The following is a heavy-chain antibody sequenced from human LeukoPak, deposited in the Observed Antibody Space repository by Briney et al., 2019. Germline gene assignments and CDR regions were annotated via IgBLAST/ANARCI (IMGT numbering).Heavy chain of an antibody. CDR3: AKKPAGFDP. D-gene: IGHD1-14*01. CDR2: IDGSGGFT. Sequence: GGSLRLSCAASGFSFSSDAMTWVRQAPGKGLEWVSSIDGSGGFTYYADSVKGRFTISRDNSKNTLYLQMNSLRAEDTAIYYCAKKPAGFDPWGQGTLVTVSS. CDR1: GFSFSSDA. V-gene: IGHV3-23*01. J-gene: IGHJ5*02.